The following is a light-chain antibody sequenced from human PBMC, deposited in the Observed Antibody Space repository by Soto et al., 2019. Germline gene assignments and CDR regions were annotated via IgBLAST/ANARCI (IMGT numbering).Light chain of an antibody. CDR1: QSVSRHY. Sequence: ELMLTQSPGTLSLSPGERATLSCRASQSVSRHYLAWYQQKPGQAPRLLIYVAATRATGIPDRFSGSGSGTDFTLTISRLVPEDFAVYYCQHSETFGQGTKVEIK. CDR2: VAA. J-gene: IGKJ1*01. CDR3: QHSET. V-gene: IGKV3-20*01.